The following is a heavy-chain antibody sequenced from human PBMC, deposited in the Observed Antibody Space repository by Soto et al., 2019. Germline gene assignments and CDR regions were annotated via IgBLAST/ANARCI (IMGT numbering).Heavy chain of an antibody. CDR1: GFTFSSYS. V-gene: IGHV3-23*01. D-gene: IGHD3-10*01. J-gene: IGHJ4*02. Sequence: EVQLLESGGGLVQPGGSLRLSCAASGFTFSSYSMRWVRQAPGKGLEWVSGFRTGGDDGTTYYADSVKGRFTISRDNSKNPFLLQMNSRRAEDTAIYYCSKKVKPGSGSQYFDYWGQGTLVTVSS. CDR3: SKKVKPGSGSQYFDY. CDR2: FRTGGDDGTT.